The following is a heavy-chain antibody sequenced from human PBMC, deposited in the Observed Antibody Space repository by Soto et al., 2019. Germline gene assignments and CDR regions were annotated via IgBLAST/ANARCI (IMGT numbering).Heavy chain of an antibody. D-gene: IGHD3-22*01. V-gene: IGHV1-18*01. J-gene: IGHJ5*02. Sequence: ASVKVSCKASGYTFTSYGISWVRQAPGQGLEWMGRISAYNGNTNYAQKLQGRVTMTTDTSTSTAYMELRSLRSDDTAVYYCARVGQYYYDSSGYYYPWGQGTLVTVSS. CDR2: ISAYNGNT. CDR1: GYTFTSYG. CDR3: ARVGQYYYDSSGYYYP.